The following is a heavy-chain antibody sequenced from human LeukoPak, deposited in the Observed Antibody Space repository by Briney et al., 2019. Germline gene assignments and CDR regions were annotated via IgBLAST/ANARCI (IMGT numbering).Heavy chain of an antibody. CDR3: ARDQYFDWLSHYLLFDY. CDR2: INSDGSST. Sequence: GGSLRLSCAASGFTFSSYWMHWVRQAPGKGLVWVSRINSDGSSTSYADSVKGRFTISRDNAKNSLYLQMNSLRAEDTAVYYCARDQYFDWLSHYLLFDYWGQGTLVTVSS. D-gene: IGHD3-9*01. CDR1: GFTFSSYW. V-gene: IGHV3-74*01. J-gene: IGHJ4*02.